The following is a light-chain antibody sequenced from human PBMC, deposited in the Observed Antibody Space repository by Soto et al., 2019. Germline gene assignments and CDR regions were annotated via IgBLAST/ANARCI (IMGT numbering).Light chain of an antibody. CDR3: FSYAGSYTVSV. V-gene: IGLV2-11*01. CDR2: DVT. J-gene: IGLJ1*01. Sequence: QSALTQPRSVSGSPGQSVTISCTGTSSDIGGYYYVSWYQQHPGKAPNLMIYDVTKRPSGVPDRFSGSKSGTTASLTISGLQAEDEADYYCFSYAGSYTVSVFGTGPKVTVL. CDR1: SSDIGGYYY.